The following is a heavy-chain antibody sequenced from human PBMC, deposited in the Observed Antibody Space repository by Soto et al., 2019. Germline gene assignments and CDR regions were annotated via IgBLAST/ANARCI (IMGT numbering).Heavy chain of an antibody. CDR2: IWYDGSNQ. V-gene: IGHV3-33*01. Sequence: GGSLRLSCAASGFSFSRYGIHWVRQTPGKGLEWVAVIWYDGSNQYYADFVKGRFTISRDNFKNMAFLQLSSLRAEDTAVYYCTRVLSTTSGYCFDFWGQGT. CDR3: TRVLSTTSGYCFDF. CDR1: GFSFSRYG. J-gene: IGHJ4*02. D-gene: IGHD1-1*01.